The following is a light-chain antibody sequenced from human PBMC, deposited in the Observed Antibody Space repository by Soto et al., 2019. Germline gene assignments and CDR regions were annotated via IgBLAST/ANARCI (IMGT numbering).Light chain of an antibody. Sequence: QSVLTQPPSASGAPGQRVPISCSGSSPNIGSNTVSWYQQFPGTAPKLLIYSDNQRPSGVPDRFSGSKSGTSASLAISGLQSEDEADYYCAAWDDSLNGYVLGTGTKLTVL. V-gene: IGLV1-44*01. CDR1: SPNIGSNT. J-gene: IGLJ1*01. CDR2: SDN. CDR3: AAWDDSLNGYV.